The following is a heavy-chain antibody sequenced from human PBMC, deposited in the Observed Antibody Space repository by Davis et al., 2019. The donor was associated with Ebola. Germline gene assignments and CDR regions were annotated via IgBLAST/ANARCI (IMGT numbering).Heavy chain of an antibody. CDR1: GFTFSSYS. D-gene: IGHD2-8*01. CDR2: ISSSSGDI. V-gene: IGHV3-21*01. J-gene: IGHJ4*02. CDR3: VRNAGVNHFDS. Sequence: PGGSLRLSCAASGFTFSSYSMNWVRQAPGKGLEWVSCISSSSGDIYYADSVKGRFTISRDNAKNSLYLQMNSLRAEDTAVYYCVRNAGVNHFDSWGQGTLVTVSS.